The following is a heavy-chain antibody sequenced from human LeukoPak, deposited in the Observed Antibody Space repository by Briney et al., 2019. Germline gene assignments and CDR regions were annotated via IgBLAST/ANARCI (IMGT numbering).Heavy chain of an antibody. CDR2: ISYDGSNK. J-gene: IGHJ4*02. CDR3: ARDLYSGSYYGSVLNY. D-gene: IGHD1-26*01. V-gene: IGHV3-30-3*01. Sequence: GGSLRLSCAASGFTFSSYAMHWVRQAPGKGLEWVAVISYDGSNKYYADSVKGRFTISRDNSKNTLYLQMNSLRAEDTAVYYCARDLYSGSYYGSVLNYWGQGTLVTVPS. CDR1: GFTFSSYA.